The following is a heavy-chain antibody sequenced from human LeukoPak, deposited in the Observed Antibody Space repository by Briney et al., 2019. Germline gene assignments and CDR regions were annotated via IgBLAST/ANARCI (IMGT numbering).Heavy chain of an antibody. V-gene: IGHV3-11*01. CDR3: ARDPPGIQLWIADGLFDY. CDR1: GFTFSDYY. CDR2: ISSSGSTI. J-gene: IGHJ4*02. D-gene: IGHD5-18*01. Sequence: GGSLRLSCAASGFTFSDYYMSWIRQAPGKGLEWVSYISSSGSTIYYADSVKGRFTISRDNAKNSLYLQMNSLRAEDTAVYYCARDPPGIQLWIADGLFDYWGQGTLVTVSS.